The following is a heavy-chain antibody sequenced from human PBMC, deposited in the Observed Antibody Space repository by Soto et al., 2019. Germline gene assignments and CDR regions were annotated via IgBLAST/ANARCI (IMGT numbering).Heavy chain of an antibody. CDR2: IGASGDIT. D-gene: IGHD2-21*02. Sequence: GGSLRLSCAASGFPFINFAMSWVRQSPGKGLEWVAGIGASGDITWYADSVKGRLSISRDNSKNTLYLQLNSLRFEDTAVYYCAKDDFTDRGDDYFDYWGPGTLVTVSS. J-gene: IGHJ4*02. CDR3: AKDDFTDRGDDYFDY. V-gene: IGHV3-23*01. CDR1: GFPFINFA.